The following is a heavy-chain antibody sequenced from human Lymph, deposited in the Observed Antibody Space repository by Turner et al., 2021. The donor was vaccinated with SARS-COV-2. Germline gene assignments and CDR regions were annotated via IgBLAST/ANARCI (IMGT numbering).Heavy chain of an antibody. D-gene: IGHD6-25*01. CDR3: AKGDGYPPHGLLDP. CDR1: GYTFTSYD. Sequence: QVQLVQSGAEVKKPGASVKVSCKASGYTFTSYDNNWVRQATGQGLEWMGWMNPNSGYTGYAQKFQGRVTMTRNTSISTAYMELNSLTSDDTAVYYCAKGDGYPPHGLLDPWGQGTLVTVSS. CDR2: MNPNSGYT. V-gene: IGHV1-8*01. J-gene: IGHJ5*02.